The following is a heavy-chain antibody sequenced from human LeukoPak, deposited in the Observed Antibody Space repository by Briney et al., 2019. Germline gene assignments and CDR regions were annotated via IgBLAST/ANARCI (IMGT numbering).Heavy chain of an antibody. CDR2: INPNSGGT. J-gene: IGHJ5*02. V-gene: IGHV1-2*02. Sequence: ASVKVSCKASGYTFTGYYMHWVRQAPGQGLEWMGWINPNSGGTNYAKKFQGRVTMTRDTSISTAYRELSRLRSDDTAVYYCASVGYCSSTSCSPYNWFDPWGQGTLVTVSS. D-gene: IGHD2-2*03. CDR1: GYTFTGYY. CDR3: ASVGYCSSTSCSPYNWFDP.